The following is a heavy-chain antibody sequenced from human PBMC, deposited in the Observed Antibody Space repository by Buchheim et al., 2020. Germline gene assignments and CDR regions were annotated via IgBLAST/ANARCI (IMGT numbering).Heavy chain of an antibody. D-gene: IGHD3-3*01. Sequence: EVQVVESGGGLVQPGGSLRLSCAASGFTFNTYWMNWVREVPGRGLVWVSRINPVGTSTAYADSVKGRFTISRDNANNTLYLQMNRLRADDTAVYYCEKVGAITASGVISDVLDVWGQGT. CDR1: GFTFNTYW. V-gene: IGHV3-74*01. CDR3: EKVGAITASGVISDVLDV. J-gene: IGHJ3*01. CDR2: INPVGTST.